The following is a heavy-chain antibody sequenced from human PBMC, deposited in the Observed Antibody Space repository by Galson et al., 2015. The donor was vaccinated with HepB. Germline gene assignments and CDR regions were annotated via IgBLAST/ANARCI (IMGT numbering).Heavy chain of an antibody. D-gene: IGHD6-13*01. V-gene: IGHV1-8*01. CDR2: MNPNSGNT. Sequence: SVKVSCKASGYTFTSYDINWVRQATGQGLEWMGWMNPNSGNTGYAQKFQGRVTMTRNTSISTAYMELSSLRSEDTAVYYCARTGWYSSSWTPGYYYYYMDVWGKGTTVTVSS. CDR3: ARTGWYSSSWTPGYYYYYMDV. J-gene: IGHJ6*03. CDR1: GYTFTSYD.